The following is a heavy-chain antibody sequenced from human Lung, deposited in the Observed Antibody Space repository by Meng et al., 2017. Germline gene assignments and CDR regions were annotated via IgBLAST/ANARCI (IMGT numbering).Heavy chain of an antibody. CDR1: GYTFPDYC. CDR2: SNPKSGDT. Sequence: VPGGQSVVEVKGRGASAEVSFKASGYTFPDYCLNWVRRALGQGLEWMGGSNPKSGDTHDAQRFQGSVTMTGDTSISTAYMELSGLRSDDTAMYYCARDEDISAAGKLFGDYWGQGTLVTVSS. CDR3: ARDEDISAAGKLFGDY. D-gene: IGHD6-13*01. J-gene: IGHJ4*02. V-gene: IGHV1-2*02.